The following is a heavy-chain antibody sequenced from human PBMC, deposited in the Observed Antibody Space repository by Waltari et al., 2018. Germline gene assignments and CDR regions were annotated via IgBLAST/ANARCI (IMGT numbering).Heavy chain of an antibody. CDR2: TIPIFVTA. CDR3: ARDRLGEDSSLNWVDP. V-gene: IGHV1-69*05. J-gene: IGHJ5*02. D-gene: IGHD6-6*01. CDR1: GGPFISYA. Sequence: QVQLVQSGAEVKKPGSSVKVSCKASGGPFISYATRWVRQAPGQGLEWMGGTIPIFVTATSAQKYQGRVTSTTDESTGTAYMELSSLRSEDTAVYYCARDRLGEDSSLNWVDPWGQGTLVTVSS.